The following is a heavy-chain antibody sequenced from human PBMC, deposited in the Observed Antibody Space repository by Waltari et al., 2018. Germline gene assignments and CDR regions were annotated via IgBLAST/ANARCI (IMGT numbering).Heavy chain of an antibody. J-gene: IGHJ4*02. Sequence: EVQLVESGGGLVQPGRSLRLSCTASGFTCGDYAMSWFREAPGKGLEWVGFSRSKSDGGTTEYAASVKGRFTISRDESKSIAYLQMTSLKTEDTAVYYCTGGGERGDPFDYWGQGTLVTVSS. CDR2: SRSKSDGGTT. D-gene: IGHD3-16*01. CDR3: TGGGERGDPFDY. V-gene: IGHV3-49*03. CDR1: GFTCGDYA.